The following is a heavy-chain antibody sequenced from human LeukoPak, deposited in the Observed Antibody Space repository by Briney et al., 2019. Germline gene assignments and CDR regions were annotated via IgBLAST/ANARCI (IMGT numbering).Heavy chain of an antibody. Sequence: SETLSLTCAVYGGSFSGYYWSWIRQPPGKGLEWIGEINHSGSTNYNPSLKSRVTISVDTPKNQFSLKLSSVTAADTAVYYCARGMVRGVNRAFDIWGQGTMVTVSS. D-gene: IGHD3-10*01. CDR1: GGSFSGYY. CDR3: ARGMVRGVNRAFDI. J-gene: IGHJ3*02. CDR2: INHSGST. V-gene: IGHV4-34*01.